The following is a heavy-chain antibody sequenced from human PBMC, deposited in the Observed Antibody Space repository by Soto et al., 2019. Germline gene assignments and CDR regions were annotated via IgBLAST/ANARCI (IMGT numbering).Heavy chain of an antibody. V-gene: IGHV3-23*01. CDR1: GFTFSGYA. CDR2: ISGSGGST. D-gene: IGHD6-6*01. J-gene: IGHJ5*02. CDR3: AKGGSIAARDARNWFDP. Sequence: PGGSLRLSCAASGFTFSGYAMSWVRQSPGKGLEWVSAISGSGGSTYYADSVKGRFTISRDNSKNTLYLQMNSLRAEDTAVYYCAKGGSIAARDARNWFDPWGQGTLVTVSS.